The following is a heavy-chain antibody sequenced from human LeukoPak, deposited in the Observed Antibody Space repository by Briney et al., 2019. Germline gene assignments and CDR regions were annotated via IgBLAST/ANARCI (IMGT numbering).Heavy chain of an antibody. J-gene: IGHJ4*02. Sequence: GGSPRLSCAVSGFTVSNNYMSWVRQAPGKGLEWVSVIYSGGSTYYADSVKGRFTISRDSSKNTLYLQMNSLRAEDTAVYYCARSRDGYNYLYFNFWGQGTLVTVSS. D-gene: IGHD5-24*01. CDR1: GFTVSNNY. CDR2: IYSGGST. V-gene: IGHV3-53*01. CDR3: ARSRDGYNYLYFNF.